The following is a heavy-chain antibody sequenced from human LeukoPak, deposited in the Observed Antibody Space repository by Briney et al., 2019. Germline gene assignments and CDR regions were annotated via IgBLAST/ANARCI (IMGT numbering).Heavy chain of an antibody. CDR2: IREAGGGT. CDR1: GIKLSNYG. V-gene: IGHV3-23*01. D-gene: IGHD5-24*01. Sequence: PGGSLRLSCVVSGIKLSNYGMSWVRQAPGKGLEWVSGIREAGGGTKYADSVKGRFTISRDNSKNTLYLQMNSLRAEDTAVYYCAKAGNRDGYNYDGGQGTLVTVSS. CDR3: AKAGNRDGYNYD. J-gene: IGHJ4*02.